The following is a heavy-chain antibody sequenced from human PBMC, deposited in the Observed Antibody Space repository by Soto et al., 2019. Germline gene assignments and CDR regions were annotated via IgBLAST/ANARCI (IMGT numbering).Heavy chain of an antibody. J-gene: IGHJ5*02. CDR3: ARGPRYTWFAP. Sequence: QVQLQQWGAGLLKPSETLSLICAVYGGSFSGYYWSWIRQPPGKGLEWIGEINHSGSTNYNPSLKSRVTISVDTSKNQFALKLSSVTAADTAVYYCARGPRYTWFAPWGQGTLVTVSS. V-gene: IGHV4-34*01. CDR2: INHSGST. CDR1: GGSFSGYY.